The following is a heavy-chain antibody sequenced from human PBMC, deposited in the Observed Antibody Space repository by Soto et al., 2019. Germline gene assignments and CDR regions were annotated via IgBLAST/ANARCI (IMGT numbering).Heavy chain of an antibody. CDR2: IKQDGSEK. V-gene: IGHV3-7*05. J-gene: IGHJ6*02. CDR3: ARDGSITIFGVVHYYGMDV. D-gene: IGHD3-3*01. Sequence: GGSLRLSCAASGFTFSSYWMSWVRQAPGKGLEWAANIKQDGSEKYYVDSVKGRFTISRDNAKNSLYLQMNSLRAEDTAVYYCARDGSITIFGVVHYYGMDVWGQGTTVTVSS. CDR1: GFTFSSYW.